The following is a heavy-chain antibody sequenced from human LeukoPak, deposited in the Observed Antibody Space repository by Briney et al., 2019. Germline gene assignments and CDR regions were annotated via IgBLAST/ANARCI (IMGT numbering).Heavy chain of an antibody. Sequence: GSLRLSCAASGFTFSSYWMSWVRQAPGKGLEWVANIKQDGSEKYYVDSVKGRFTISRDNAKNSLYLQMNSLRAEDTAVYYCARDLYYYDSSGYMYWGQGTLVTVSS. D-gene: IGHD3-22*01. J-gene: IGHJ4*02. CDR2: IKQDGSEK. CDR3: ARDLYYYDSSGYMY. V-gene: IGHV3-7*01. CDR1: GFTFSSYW.